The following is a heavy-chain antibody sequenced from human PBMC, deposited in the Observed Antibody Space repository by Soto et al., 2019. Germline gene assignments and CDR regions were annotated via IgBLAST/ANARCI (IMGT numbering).Heavy chain of an antibody. J-gene: IGHJ3*02. CDR1: GGSLSGYY. V-gene: IGHV4-34*01. CDR3: ARRPDGSDI. CDR2: ISHSGST. Sequence: SETLSLTCTVYGGSLSGYYWSWIRQAQPPGKGLEWIGEISHSGSTNYNPSLKSRVIISVETSRNQFSLKLTSVTAADTAVYYCARRPDGSDIWGQGTMVTVSS.